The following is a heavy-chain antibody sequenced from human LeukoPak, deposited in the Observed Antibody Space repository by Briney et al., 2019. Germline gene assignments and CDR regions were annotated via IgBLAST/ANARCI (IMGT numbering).Heavy chain of an antibody. CDR2: IIPIFGTA. Sequence: SVKVSCKASGGTFSSYAISWVRQATGQGLDWMGRIIPIFGTANYAQKFQGRVTITTDESTSTAYMELSSLGSEDTAVYYCARDRRSSSSPTFDYWGQGTLVTVSS. J-gene: IGHJ4*02. D-gene: IGHD6-6*01. CDR3: ARDRRSSSSPTFDY. CDR1: GGTFSSYA. V-gene: IGHV1-69*05.